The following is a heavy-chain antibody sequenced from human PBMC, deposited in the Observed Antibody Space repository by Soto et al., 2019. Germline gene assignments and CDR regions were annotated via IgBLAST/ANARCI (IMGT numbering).Heavy chain of an antibody. CDR3: AKDMVKDCTNGVCYYYYYGMDV. J-gene: IGHJ6*02. Sequence: EVQLLESGGGLVQPGGSLRLSCAASGFTFSSYAMSWVRQAPGKGLEWVSAISGSGGSTYYADSVKGRFISSRDNSKNTLYLQLNRLRAEDTAVYYCAKDMVKDCTNGVCYYYYYGMDVWGQGTTVTVSS. CDR1: GFTFSSYA. V-gene: IGHV3-23*01. CDR2: ISGSGGST. D-gene: IGHD2-8*01.